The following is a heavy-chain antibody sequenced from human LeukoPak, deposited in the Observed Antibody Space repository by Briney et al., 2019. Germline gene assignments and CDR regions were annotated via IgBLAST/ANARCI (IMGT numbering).Heavy chain of an antibody. J-gene: IGHJ6*03. V-gene: IGHV3-48*01. CDR2: ISSSSSTI. D-gene: IGHD3-3*01. Sequence: PGGSLRLSCAASGFTFSSYSMNWVRQAPGEGVEWGSYISSSSSTIYYADSVKGRFTISRDNAKNSLYLQMNSLRAEDTAVYYCARKTIFGVVTYYMGAWGKGTTVTVSS. CDR1: GFTFSSYS. CDR3: ARKTIFGVVTYYMGA.